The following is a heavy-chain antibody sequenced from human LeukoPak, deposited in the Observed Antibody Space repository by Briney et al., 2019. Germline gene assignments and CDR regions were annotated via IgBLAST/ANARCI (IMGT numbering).Heavy chain of an antibody. J-gene: IGHJ3*02. V-gene: IGHV4-4*07. D-gene: IGHD3-10*01. CDR3: ASAGLLWFGERAFDI. CDR2: IYTSGST. CDR1: GGSISSYY. Sequence: SETLSLTCTVSGGSISSYYWSWIRQPAGKGLEWIGRIYTSGSTNYNPSLKSRVTMSVDTSKNQFSLELSSVTAADAAVYYCASAGLLWFGERAFDIWGQGTMVTVSS.